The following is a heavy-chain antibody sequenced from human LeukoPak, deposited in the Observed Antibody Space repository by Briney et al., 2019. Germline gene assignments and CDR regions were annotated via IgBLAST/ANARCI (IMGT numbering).Heavy chain of an antibody. D-gene: IGHD3-22*01. Sequence: SETLSLTCTVSGGSISSSSYYWGWIRQPPGKGLEWIGSIYYSGGTYYNPSLKSRVTISVDTSKNQFSLKLSSVTAADTAVYYCARRVVVILDNVFDYWGQGTLVTVSS. J-gene: IGHJ4*02. CDR3: ARRVVVILDNVFDY. CDR1: GGSISSSSYY. V-gene: IGHV4-39*01. CDR2: IYYSGGT.